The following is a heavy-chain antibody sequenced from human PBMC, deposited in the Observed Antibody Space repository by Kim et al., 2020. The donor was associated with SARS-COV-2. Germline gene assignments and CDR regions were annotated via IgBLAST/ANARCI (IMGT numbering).Heavy chain of an antibody. D-gene: IGHD6-13*01. CDR3: ARDFPVAAAGEGDVGFDP. CDR2: TYYRSKWYN. J-gene: IGHJ5*02. Sequence: SQTLSLTCAISGDSVSSNSAAWNWIRQSPSRGLEWLGRTYYRSKWYNDYAVSVKSRITINPDTSKNQFSLQLNSVTPEDTAVYYCARDFPVAAAGEGDVGFDPWGQGTLVTVSS. CDR1: GDSVSSNSAA. V-gene: IGHV6-1*01.